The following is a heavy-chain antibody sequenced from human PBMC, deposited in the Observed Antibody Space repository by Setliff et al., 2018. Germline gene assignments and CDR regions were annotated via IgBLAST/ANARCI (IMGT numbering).Heavy chain of an antibody. CDR1: GFTFSNYW. Sequence: PGGSLRLSCAASGFTFSNYWMHWVRQAPGKGLVWVSHINRDGSNIRYADSVKGRFTISRDIAKNTLYLQINSLRAEDTAVYYCARAFGGNPDAFDIWGQGTMVTVSS. D-gene: IGHD2-15*01. CDR2: INRDGSNI. J-gene: IGHJ3*02. CDR3: ARAFGGNPDAFDI. V-gene: IGHV3-74*01.